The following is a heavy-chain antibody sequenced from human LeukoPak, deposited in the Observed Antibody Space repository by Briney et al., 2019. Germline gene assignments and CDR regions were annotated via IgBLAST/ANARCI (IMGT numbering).Heavy chain of an antibody. J-gene: IGHJ4*02. CDR3: ARVARSHNYFDY. V-gene: IGHV3-53*03. Sequence: GGSLRLSCAASGFTVSSNYMSWVRQAPGKGLEWVSVIYSGGSTYYADSVKGRFTISRDNSKNTLYLQMNSLRAEDTAVYYCARVARSHNYFDYWGQGTLVTVSS. CDR1: GFTVSSNY. CDR2: IYSGGST.